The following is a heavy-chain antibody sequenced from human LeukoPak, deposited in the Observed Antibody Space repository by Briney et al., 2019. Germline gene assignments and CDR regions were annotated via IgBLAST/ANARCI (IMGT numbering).Heavy chain of an antibody. J-gene: IGHJ3*02. CDR3: ATVKDYYDSSRAFDI. CDR2: FDPEDGET. V-gene: IGHV1-24*01. D-gene: IGHD3-22*01. Sequence: GASVKVSCKASGCAFSSYAISWVRQAPGKGLEWMGGFDPEDGETIYAQKFQGRVTMTEDTSTDTAYMELSSLRSEDTAVYYCATVKDYYDSSRAFDIWGQGTMVTVSS. CDR1: GCAFSSYA.